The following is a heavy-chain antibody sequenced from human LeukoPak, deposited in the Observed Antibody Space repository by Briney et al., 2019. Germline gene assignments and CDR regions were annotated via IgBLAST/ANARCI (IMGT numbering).Heavy chain of an antibody. CDR1: GYTFTSYD. D-gene: IGHD6-13*01. CDR2: MNPNSGGT. J-gene: IGHJ4*02. CDR3: ARDLAAAGTWVY. Sequence: GASVKVSCKASGYTFTSYDINWVRQATGQGLEWMGWMNPNSGGTNYAQKFQGRVTMTRDTSISTAYMELSRLRSDGTAVYYCARDLAAAGTWVYWGQGTLVTVSS. V-gene: IGHV1-2*02.